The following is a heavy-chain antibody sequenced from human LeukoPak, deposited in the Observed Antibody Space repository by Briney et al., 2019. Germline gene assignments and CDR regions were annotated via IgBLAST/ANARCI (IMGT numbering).Heavy chain of an antibody. CDR3: AREDSRSGAPLDY. J-gene: IGHJ4*02. CDR2: IYSNGYT. V-gene: IGHV4-4*07. CDR1: GGSISNNY. D-gene: IGHD5-12*01. Sequence: SETLSLTCIVSGGSISNNYWSWVRQPAGEGLEWIGRIYSNGYTDYNSALKSRVTMSVDTSKNQFSLRLNSVTAADTAVYYCAREDSRSGAPLDYWGQGTLVTVSS.